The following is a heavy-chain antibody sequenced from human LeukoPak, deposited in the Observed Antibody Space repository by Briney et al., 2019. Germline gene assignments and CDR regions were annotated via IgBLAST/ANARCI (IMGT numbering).Heavy chain of an antibody. CDR2: VNSDGGLT. Sequence: GGPLRLSCAASGFTFSSYRMHWVRQVPGQGLVWVSRVNSDGGLTSYADYVKGRFTISRDNAKNTLYLQMNSLRAEDTAVYYCARERIGYQRLFYYYYYGMDVWGQGTTVTVSS. J-gene: IGHJ6*02. CDR1: GFTFSSYR. V-gene: IGHV3-74*01. CDR3: ARERIGYQRLFYYYYYGMDV. D-gene: IGHD2-2*01.